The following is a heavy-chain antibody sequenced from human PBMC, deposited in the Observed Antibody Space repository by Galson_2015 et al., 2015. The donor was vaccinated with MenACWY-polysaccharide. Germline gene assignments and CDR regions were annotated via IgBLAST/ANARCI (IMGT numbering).Heavy chain of an antibody. V-gene: IGHV3-23*01. CDR1: GFTFAIYG. CDR2: ISGSGGST. Sequence: SLRLSCAASGFTFAIYGMSWVRQAPGKGLEWVSGISGSGGSTYYPDSVKGRFTISRDNPKNTLYLQVNSLRVEDTAVYYCARIRSGSSTWYWFDPWGQGTLVTVSS. J-gene: IGHJ5*02. CDR3: ARIRSGSSTWYWFDP. D-gene: IGHD6-13*01.